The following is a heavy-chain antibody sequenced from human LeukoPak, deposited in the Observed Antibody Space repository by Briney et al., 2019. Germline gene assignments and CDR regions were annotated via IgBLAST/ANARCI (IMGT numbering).Heavy chain of an antibody. CDR2: ISYSGST. J-gene: IGHJ2*01. Sequence: PSETLSLTCTVSGGSVSRFHWGWIRQSPGKGLEWIGYISYSGSTHYNASLKSRVTISLDTSENQFSLELSSATAADTAVYYCARDSSGYGGSYYFDLWGRGTLVTVSS. CDR1: GGSVSRFH. D-gene: IGHD4-23*01. V-gene: IGHV4-59*02. CDR3: ARDSSGYGGSYYFDL.